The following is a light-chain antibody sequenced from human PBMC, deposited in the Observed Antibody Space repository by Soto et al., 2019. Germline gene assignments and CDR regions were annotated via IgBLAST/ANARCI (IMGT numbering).Light chain of an antibody. J-gene: IGLJ1*01. CDR2: HVS. CDR1: SSDVGGYNY. V-gene: IGLV2-14*01. CDR3: SSYTSTSTYV. Sequence: QSVLTQPASVSGSPGQSITISCTGTSSDVGGYNYVSWYQQYPGKAPKLMIYHVSNRPSGVSNRFSGSKSGNSASLTISGLHDEDEADYYCSSYTSTSTYVFGTGTKVTVL.